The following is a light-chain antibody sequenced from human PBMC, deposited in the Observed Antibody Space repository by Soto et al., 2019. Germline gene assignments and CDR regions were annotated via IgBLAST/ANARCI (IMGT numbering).Light chain of an antibody. Sequence: EIVLTQSPATLSLSPGERATLSCRASQSVNSYLAWYQQKPGQAPRLVIHDASNRANGIPARFSGSGSGTDFTLTNSSLEPEDVAVYYCQQRGNWPRYTFSQGTKLEIK. CDR3: QQRGNWPRYT. V-gene: IGKV3-11*01. CDR2: DAS. J-gene: IGKJ2*01. CDR1: QSVNSY.